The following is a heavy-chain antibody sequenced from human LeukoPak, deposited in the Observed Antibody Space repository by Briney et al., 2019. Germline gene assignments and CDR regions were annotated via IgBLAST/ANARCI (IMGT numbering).Heavy chain of an antibody. CDR1: GFTFSSYS. J-gene: IGHJ4*02. Sequence: GGSLRLSCAASGFTFSSYSMNWVRQAPGKGLEWVSYISSSSSTIYYADSVKRRFTISRDNAKNSLYLQMNSLRAEDTAVYYCARDIGYCSSTSCYSGILWGQGTLVTVSS. D-gene: IGHD2-2*01. CDR3: ARDIGYCSSTSCYSGIL. CDR2: ISSSSSTI. V-gene: IGHV3-48*01.